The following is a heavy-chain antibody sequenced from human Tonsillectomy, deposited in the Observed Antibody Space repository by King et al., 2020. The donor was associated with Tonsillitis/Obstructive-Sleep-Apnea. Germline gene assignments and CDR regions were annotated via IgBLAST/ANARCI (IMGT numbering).Heavy chain of an antibody. V-gene: IGHV3-48*03. D-gene: IGHD3-3*01. CDR1: GFTFSSYE. Sequence: VQLVESGGGLVQPGGSLRLSCAASGFTFSSYEMNWVRQAPGKGLEWVSYISSSGSTIYYADSVKGRFTISRDTAKNSLYLQMNSLRAEDTAVYYCARLMYYDFWSGPNGGLVYWGQGPLVTVSS. CDR3: ARLMYYDFWSGPNGGLVY. CDR2: ISSSGSTI. J-gene: IGHJ4*02.